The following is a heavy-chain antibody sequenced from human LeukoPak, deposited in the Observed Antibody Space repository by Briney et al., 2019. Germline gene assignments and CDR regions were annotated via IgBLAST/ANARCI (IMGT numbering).Heavy chain of an antibody. CDR2: IYDSGST. V-gene: IGHV4-30-4*01. D-gene: IGHD2-15*01. Sequence: TSETLSLTCTVSGASIRSGDYYWSWIRQPPGKGLEWIGYIYDSGSTYYNPSLKSRITISVDTSENRFSLKLSSVTATDTAVYYCARDCSGGSCYGAFDIWGQGTMVTVSS. CDR1: GASIRSGDYY. J-gene: IGHJ3*02. CDR3: ARDCSGGSCYGAFDI.